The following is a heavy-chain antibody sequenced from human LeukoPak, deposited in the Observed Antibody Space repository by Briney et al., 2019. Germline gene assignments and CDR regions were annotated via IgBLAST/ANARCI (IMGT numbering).Heavy chain of an antibody. Sequence: GGSLRLSCAASGFTFSSYGMHWVRQAPGKGLEWVAVISYDGSNKYYADSVKGRFTISRDNSKSTLYLQMNSLRAEDTAVYYCAKDIPEMATIDYWGQGTLVTVSS. V-gene: IGHV3-30*18. J-gene: IGHJ4*02. CDR1: GFTFSSYG. CDR3: AKDIPEMATIDY. CDR2: ISYDGSNK. D-gene: IGHD5-24*01.